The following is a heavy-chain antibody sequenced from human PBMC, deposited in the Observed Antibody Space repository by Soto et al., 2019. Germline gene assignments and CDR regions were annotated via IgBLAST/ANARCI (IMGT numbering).Heavy chain of an antibody. D-gene: IGHD6-13*01. CDR2: ISSTGRT. J-gene: IGHJ5*02. Sequence: QVQLQESGPGLVKPSQTLSLTCSVSGCSINSGAYYCGWIRQHPGKGLEWIGYISSTGRTYSNTSLQSRVTIALDMSESQFSLKLTSVTAADTAVYFCARVSATGTRWIDPWGQGTLVTVSP. CDR3: ARVSATGTRWIDP. V-gene: IGHV4-31*03. CDR1: GCSINSGAYY.